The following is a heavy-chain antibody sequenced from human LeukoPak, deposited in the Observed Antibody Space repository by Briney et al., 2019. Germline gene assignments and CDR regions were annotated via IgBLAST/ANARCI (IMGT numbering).Heavy chain of an antibody. CDR1: GGSISSYY. J-gene: IGHJ4*02. Sequence: ASETLSLTCTVSGGSISSYYWSWIRQPPGKGLEWIGYIYYSGSTNYNPSLKSRVTISVDTSKNQFSLKLSSVTAADTAVYYCARYGGYDYSFEYWGQGTLVTVSS. CDR3: ARYGGYDYSFEY. D-gene: IGHD5-12*01. V-gene: IGHV4-59*01. CDR2: IYYSGST.